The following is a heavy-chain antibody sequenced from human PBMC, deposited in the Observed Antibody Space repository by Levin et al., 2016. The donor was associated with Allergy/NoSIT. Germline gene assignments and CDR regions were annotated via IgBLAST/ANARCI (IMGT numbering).Heavy chain of an antibody. D-gene: IGHD2-2*01. Sequence: LSLTCAASGFSFSDFGMHWVRQAPGKGLEWVSIIWYDGRSQYYSDSVKGRFTIARDNSKNMVYLQMNSLRVEDTAVYYCVRDSSQVIYGDEYFQDWGHGTLVTVSS. CDR1: GFSFSDFG. V-gene: IGHV3-33*01. CDR3: VRDSSQVIYGDEYFQD. J-gene: IGHJ1*01. CDR2: IWYDGRSQ.